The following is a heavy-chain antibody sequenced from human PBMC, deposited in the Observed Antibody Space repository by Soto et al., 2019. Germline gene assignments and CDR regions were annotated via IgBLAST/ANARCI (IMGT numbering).Heavy chain of an antibody. CDR2: MFYGVST. CDR3: ARLPSRHLVDY. Sequence: SATXSLTCTFSGISINSSGYYWGWIRQPPGKGLEWIGSMFYGVSTYYNPSLKSRVTVSVDTSKNQFSLNLRSVTAADTAVYYCARLPSRHLVDYWGQGTLVTVSS. J-gene: IGHJ4*02. D-gene: IGHD3-3*02. CDR1: GISINSSGYY. V-gene: IGHV4-39*01.